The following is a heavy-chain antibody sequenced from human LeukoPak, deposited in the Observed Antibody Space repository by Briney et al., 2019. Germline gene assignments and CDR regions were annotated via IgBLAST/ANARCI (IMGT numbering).Heavy chain of an antibody. CDR1: GGSISSSSYY. CDR3: ARHPGIVGARAWFDP. J-gene: IGHJ5*02. CDR2: IYYSGST. D-gene: IGHD1-26*01. Sequence: SETLSLTCTVSGGSISSSSYYWGWIRQPPGKGLEWIGSIYYSGSTYYNPSLKSRVTISVDTSKNQFSLKLSSVTAADTAVYYCARHPGIVGARAWFDPWGQGTLVTVSS. V-gene: IGHV4-39*01.